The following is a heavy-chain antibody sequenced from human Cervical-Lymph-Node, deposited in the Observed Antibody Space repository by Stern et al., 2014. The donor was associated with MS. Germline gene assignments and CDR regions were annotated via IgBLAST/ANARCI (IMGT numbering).Heavy chain of an antibody. D-gene: IGHD3-9*01. CDR2: IITLYGST. CDR1: GGSFSSYD. CDR3: VLTGYYPY. J-gene: IGHJ4*02. Sequence: QMQLVQYGPEVMQPGSSVKVSCKASGGSFSSYDVSWVRQAPGQGLEWMGRIITLYGSTNYADHLQGRVTITADESTTTVHMQLSSLRSDDTAVYYCVLTGYYPYWGQGTLVTVSS. V-gene: IGHV1-69*01.